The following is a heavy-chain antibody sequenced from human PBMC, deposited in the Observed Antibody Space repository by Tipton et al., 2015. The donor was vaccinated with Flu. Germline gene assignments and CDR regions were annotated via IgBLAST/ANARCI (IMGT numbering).Heavy chain of an antibody. CDR3: ARVRVRPDPYYYGMDV. CDR2: INPNSGGT. CDR1: GYTFTGYY. V-gene: IGHV1-2*02. J-gene: IGHJ6*02. Sequence: QLVQSGPEVKKPGASVKVSCKASGYTFTGYYVHWVRQAPGQGLEWMGWINPNSGGTNYAQKFQGRVTMTRDTSISTAYMELSRLRSDDTAVYYCARVRVRPDPYYYGMDVWGQGTTVTVSS. D-gene: IGHD4/OR15-4a*01.